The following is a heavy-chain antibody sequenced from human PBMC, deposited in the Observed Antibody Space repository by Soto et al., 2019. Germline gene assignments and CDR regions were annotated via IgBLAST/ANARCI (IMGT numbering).Heavy chain of an antibody. V-gene: IGHV4-30-2*01. D-gene: IGHD3-3*01. CDR2: IYHSGST. CDR3: ARVPPFGR. CDR1: GGSISSGGYS. J-gene: IGHJ4*02. Sequence: QLQLQESGSGLVKPSQTLSLTCAVSGGSISSGGYSWSWIRQPPGKGLEWIGYIYHSGSTYYNPSLKRRAPISVDRSKKPFSLTLRSVPAAVPAVYYCARVPPFGRWGQGALVTVSS.